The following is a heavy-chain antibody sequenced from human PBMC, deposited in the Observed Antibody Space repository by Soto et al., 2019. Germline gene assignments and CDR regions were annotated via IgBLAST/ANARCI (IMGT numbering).Heavy chain of an antibody. CDR1: GDISSLHY. D-gene: IGHD3-22*01. Sequence: QVHLVQSGAEVKKPGASVKVSCKASGDISSLHYMHWVRHAPGQGLEWMGLFNPTSGSTIYAQKFQGRVTMTRDTSPSTVYMELNSLRSDDTAMYYCARGPYYYDSSGPVHYWGQGTLVSVSS. V-gene: IGHV1-46*01. J-gene: IGHJ4*02. CDR2: FNPTSGST. CDR3: ARGPYYYDSSGPVHY.